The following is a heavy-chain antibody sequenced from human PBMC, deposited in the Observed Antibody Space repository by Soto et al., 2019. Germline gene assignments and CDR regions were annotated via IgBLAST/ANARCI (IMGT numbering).Heavy chain of an antibody. CDR1: GGTFSNSA. Sequence: QVQLDQSGAEVKKPGSSVKLSCKASGGTFSNSAISWVRQAPGQGLEWMGGIMPIFRTPDYAQKFQGRVTXTXDXXTSTAYMELSGLNPDDTAVYYCARDKDRLQLGGNYYYILDVWGQGTTVTVSS. D-gene: IGHD2-2*01. J-gene: IGHJ6*02. CDR2: IMPIFRTP. V-gene: IGHV1-69*05. CDR3: ARDKDRLQLGGNYYYILDV.